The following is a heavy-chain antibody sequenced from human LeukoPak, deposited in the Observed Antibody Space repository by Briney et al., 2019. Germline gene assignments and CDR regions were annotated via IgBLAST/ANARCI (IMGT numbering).Heavy chain of an antibody. CDR3: VRGSGWFFGL. CDR2: IKEDGRDI. V-gene: IGHV3-7*01. J-gene: IGHJ4*02. CDR1: QFSISYDW. Sequence: GGSLRLSCAASQFSISYDWMHWVRQAPGKGLEGVASIKEDGRDIHYLDSVKGRFSISRDNAKNSLYLEMNTLRAEDTAVYYCVRGSGWFFGLWGQGSLVTVSS. D-gene: IGHD6-19*01.